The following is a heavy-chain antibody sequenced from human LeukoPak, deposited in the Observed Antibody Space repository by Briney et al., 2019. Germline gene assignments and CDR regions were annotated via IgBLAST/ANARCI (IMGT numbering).Heavy chain of an antibody. V-gene: IGHV4-4*02. J-gene: IGHJ1*01. CDR2: IYHSGST. CDR1: GASISSNNW. D-gene: IGHD3-22*01. Sequence: SGTLSLTCAVSGASISSNNWWWSWVRQPPGKGLEWIGEIYHSGSTNYNPSLKSRVTMSVDESKNQFSLKLSSVTAADTAVYFCASPRGDDSGGYYTWYFHHWGQGILVTVSS. CDR3: ASPRGDDSGGYYTWYFHH.